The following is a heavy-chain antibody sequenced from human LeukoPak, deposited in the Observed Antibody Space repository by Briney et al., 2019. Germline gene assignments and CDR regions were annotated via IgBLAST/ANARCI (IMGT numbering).Heavy chain of an antibody. CDR3: ARRGYSAGPHYYDD. Sequence: SETLSLTCTVSGASITSYYWNWIQQPPGKGLEWIGHIYNSGSTSYNPSLKSQVTISLDTSENQFSLKVRSVTAADTAVYYCARRGYSAGPHYYDDWGQGTLVTVSS. CDR2: IYNSGST. J-gene: IGHJ4*02. V-gene: IGHV4-59*01. D-gene: IGHD5-18*01. CDR1: GASITSYY.